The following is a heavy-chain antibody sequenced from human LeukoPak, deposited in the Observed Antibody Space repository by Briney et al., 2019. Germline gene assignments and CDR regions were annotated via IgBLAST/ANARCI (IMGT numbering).Heavy chain of an antibody. V-gene: IGHV4-59*01. Sequence: PSETLSLTCTVSGGSISSYYWSWIRQPPGKGLEWIGYIYYSGSTNYNPSLKSRVTISVDTSKNQFSLKLSSVTAADTAVYYCARGSGMVMSWFDPWGQGTLVTVSS. CDR3: ARGSGMVMSWFDP. J-gene: IGHJ5*02. CDR2: IYYSGST. D-gene: IGHD3-22*01. CDR1: GGSISSYY.